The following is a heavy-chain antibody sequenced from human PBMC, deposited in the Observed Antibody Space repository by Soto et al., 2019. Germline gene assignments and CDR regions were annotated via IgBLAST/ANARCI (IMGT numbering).Heavy chain of an antibody. V-gene: IGHV2-70*01. D-gene: IGHD3-10*01. CDR2: IDCDDDK. Sequence: SGPTLVNPTQTLTLTCTFSGFSLSTSGMCVSWIRQPPGKALEWLALIDCDDDKYYSTSLKTRLTISKDTSKNQVVLTMTNMDPVDTATYYCARSSITNSWHWFDPWGQGTLVTVSS. CDR3: ARSSITNSWHWFDP. CDR1: GFSLSTSGMC. J-gene: IGHJ5*02.